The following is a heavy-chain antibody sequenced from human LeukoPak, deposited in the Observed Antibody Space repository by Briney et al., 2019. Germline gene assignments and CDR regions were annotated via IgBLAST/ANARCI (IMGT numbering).Heavy chain of an antibody. CDR3: ASVLEWLSGAFDI. D-gene: IGHD3-3*01. Sequence: PGGSLRLSCAASGFTVSSNYMSWVRQAPGKGLEWVSVIYCGGSTYYADSVKGRFTISRDNSKNTLYLQMNSLRAEDTAVYYCASVLEWLSGAFDIWGQGTMVTVSS. J-gene: IGHJ3*02. CDR2: IYCGGST. V-gene: IGHV3-53*01. CDR1: GFTVSSNY.